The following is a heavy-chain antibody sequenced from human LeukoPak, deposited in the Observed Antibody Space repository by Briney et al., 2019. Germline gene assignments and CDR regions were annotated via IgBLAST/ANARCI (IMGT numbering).Heavy chain of an antibody. CDR1: GGSISSGGYY. J-gene: IGHJ4*02. CDR2: IYHSGST. CDR3: ARHISSGGTSAHFDY. V-gene: IGHV4-30-2*01. Sequence: SETLSLTCTVSGGSISSGGYYWSWIRQPPGKGLEWIVYIYHSGSTYYNPSLKSRVTMSLDTSKNQVSLKLNSVTAADTAVYYCARHISSGGTSAHFDYWGQGTLVTVSS. D-gene: IGHD4-23*01.